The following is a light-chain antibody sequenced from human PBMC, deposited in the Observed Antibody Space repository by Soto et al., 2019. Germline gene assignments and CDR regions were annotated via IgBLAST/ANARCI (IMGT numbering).Light chain of an antibody. V-gene: IGKV1-39*01. Sequence: DIQMTQSPSSLSASVGDRVTITCRASQNINRYVSWFQQKPGKAPNLLIFGASNLQSGVPSRFSGSGSGTEFTPTLTNLQPEDFVTYYCHQSYTVPITFGQGTRLDIK. CDR3: HQSYTVPIT. CDR2: GAS. J-gene: IGKJ5*01. CDR1: QNINRY.